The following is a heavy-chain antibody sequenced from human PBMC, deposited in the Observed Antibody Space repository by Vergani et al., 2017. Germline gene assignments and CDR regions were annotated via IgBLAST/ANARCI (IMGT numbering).Heavy chain of an antibody. CDR1: GFTFRSYY. CDR2: IKPDGSEK. D-gene: IGHD3-10*01. CDR3: VRGLGSGKYYRNIC. Sequence: EVQLVESGGGLVQPGGSLRLSCAASGFTFRSYYMSWVRQAPGKGLECVANIKPDGSEKYYVDSVRGRFTISRDNTKNSMYLQMNSLRAEDTAVCYCVRGLGSGKYYRNICWGQGILVTVSS. J-gene: IGHJ4*02. V-gene: IGHV3-7*01.